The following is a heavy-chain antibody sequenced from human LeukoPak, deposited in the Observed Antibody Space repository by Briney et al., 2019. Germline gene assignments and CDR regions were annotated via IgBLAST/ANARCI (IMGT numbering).Heavy chain of an antibody. CDR3: ARGANWGLWYFDF. CDR1: GFTFSNYG. J-gene: IGHJ2*01. CDR2: IWSDGYNK. V-gene: IGHV3-33*07. D-gene: IGHD7-27*01. Sequence: GGSLRLSCSASGFTFSNYGMYWVRQAPGKGLEWVAVIWSDGYNKNYAGSVKGRFTISRDSSKKTLYLQMNSLRAEDTAVYYCARGANWGLWYFDFWGRGTLVTVSS.